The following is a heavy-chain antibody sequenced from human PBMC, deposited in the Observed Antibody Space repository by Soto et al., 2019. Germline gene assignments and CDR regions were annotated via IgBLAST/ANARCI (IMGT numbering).Heavy chain of an antibody. CDR1: GFDFRSYA. D-gene: IGHD2-2*01. V-gene: IGHV3-23*01. J-gene: IGHJ3*01. CDR3: AKERYCSATSCYGGFDF. CDR2: ISAGGANT. Sequence: PGESLRLSCAASGFDFRSYAMSWVRLAPGRGLEWVSTISAGGANTQVAETLRGRFTVVRDNSKDTLHLQMNTLRADDTAIYWCAKERYCSATSCYGGFDFWGQGTVVTVSS.